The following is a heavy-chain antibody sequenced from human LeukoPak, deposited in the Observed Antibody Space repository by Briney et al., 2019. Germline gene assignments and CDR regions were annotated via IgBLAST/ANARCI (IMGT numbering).Heavy chain of an antibody. D-gene: IGHD6-19*01. V-gene: IGHV5-51*01. CDR2: IYPGDSDT. CDR1: GYSFTNYW. Sequence: GDSLKISCKGSGYSFTNYWIGWVRQMPGKGLEWMGIIYPGDSDTRYSPSFQGQVTISADESISTAYLQWSSLKASDTAMYYCVRSSRSGMAVAPIDYWGQGTLVTVSS. J-gene: IGHJ4*02. CDR3: VRSSRSGMAVAPIDY.